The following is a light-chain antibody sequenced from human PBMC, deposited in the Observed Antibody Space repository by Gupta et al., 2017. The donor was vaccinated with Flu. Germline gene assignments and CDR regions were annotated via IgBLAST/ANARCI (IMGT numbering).Light chain of an antibody. CDR3: QHYYSSPYT. V-gene: IGKV4-1*01. CDR1: QSILYSSNNKNY. J-gene: IGKJ2*01. CDR2: WAS. Sequence: NCKSSQSILYSSNNKNYLTWYQQKPGQPPKLLIYWASSRASGVPDRFSGSGSETDFTLTISSLQAEDVAGYYCQHYYSSPYTFGQGTKVEIK.